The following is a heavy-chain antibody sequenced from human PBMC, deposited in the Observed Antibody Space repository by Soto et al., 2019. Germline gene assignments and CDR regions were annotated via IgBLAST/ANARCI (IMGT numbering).Heavy chain of an antibody. CDR1: GGTFSSYA. CDR3: ARPRYSGITGTTYYFDY. J-gene: IGHJ4*02. V-gene: IGHV1-69*13. D-gene: IGHD1-7*01. Sequence: SVKVSCKASGGTFSSYAISWVRQAPGQGLEWMGGIIPIFGTANYAQKFQGRVTITADESTSTAYMELSSLRSEDTAVYYCARPRYSGITGTTYYFDYWGQGTLVTVSS. CDR2: IIPIFGTA.